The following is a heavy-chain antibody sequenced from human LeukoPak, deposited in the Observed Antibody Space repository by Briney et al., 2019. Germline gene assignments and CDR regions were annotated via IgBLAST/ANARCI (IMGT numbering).Heavy chain of an antibody. V-gene: IGHV1-69*05. Sequence: SVKVSCKASGGTFSSYAISWVRQAPGQGLEWMGGIIPIFGTANYAQKFQGRVTMTRDMSTSTVYMELSSLRSEDTAVYYCARDFLERRFYYYYMDVWGKGATVTVSS. J-gene: IGHJ6*03. CDR2: IIPIFGTA. CDR3: ARDFLERRFYYYYMDV. CDR1: GGTFSSYA. D-gene: IGHD1-1*01.